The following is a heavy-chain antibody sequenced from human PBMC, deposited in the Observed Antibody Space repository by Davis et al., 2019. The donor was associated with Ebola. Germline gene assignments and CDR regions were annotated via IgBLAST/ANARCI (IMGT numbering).Heavy chain of an antibody. J-gene: IGHJ4*02. CDR2: IYPGDSDT. Sequence: PGGSLRLSCKGSGYTFATYWIGWVRQMPGKGLEWMGIIYPGDSDTRYSPSFQGQVTISADKSISTAYLQWSSLKASDTAMYYCARQGAPYSAPANWGQGTLVTVSS. CDR1: GYTFATYW. CDR3: ARQGAPYSAPAN. D-gene: IGHD1-26*01. V-gene: IGHV5-51*01.